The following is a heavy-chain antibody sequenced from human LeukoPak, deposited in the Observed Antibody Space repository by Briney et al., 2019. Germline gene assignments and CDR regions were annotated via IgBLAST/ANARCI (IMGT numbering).Heavy chain of an antibody. Sequence: GGSLRLSCVASGFPFSSYWMTWVRQAPGKGLEWVANIKQDGSKKPYVDSVKGRFTISRDNAKNSLYLQMNSLRAEDTAIYYCTRVGYIDEGIDYWGQGTLVTVSS. CDR1: GFPFSSYW. CDR3: TRVGYIDEGIDY. D-gene: IGHD5-24*01. J-gene: IGHJ4*02. V-gene: IGHV3-7*04. CDR2: IKQDGSKK.